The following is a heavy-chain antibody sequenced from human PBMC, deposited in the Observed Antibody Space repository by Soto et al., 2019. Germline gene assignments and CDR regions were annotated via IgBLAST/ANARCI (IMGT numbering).Heavy chain of an antibody. CDR3: AKGVAGAGYDYGTAFDI. CDR1: GFTFSSYA. CDR2: ISGSGGST. J-gene: IGHJ3*02. V-gene: IGHV3-23*01. Sequence: GGSLRLSCAASGFTFSSYAMSWVRQAPGKGLEWVSAISGSGGSTYYADSVKGRFTISRDNSKNTLYLQMNSLRAEDTAVYYCAKGVAGAGYDYGTAFDIWGQGTMVTVSS. D-gene: IGHD4-17*01.